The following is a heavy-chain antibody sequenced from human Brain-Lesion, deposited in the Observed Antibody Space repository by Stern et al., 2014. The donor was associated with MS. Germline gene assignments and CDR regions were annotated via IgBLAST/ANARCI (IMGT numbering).Heavy chain of an antibody. CDR3: ATLSPGAGGNYYRHFDY. Sequence: QVQLVQSGAEVKKPGASVKVSCKVSGYPLTELSMHWVRQAPRKGLEWMGGFDSEDGETIYAQKCQGRVTMTEDTSTDTAYMELSSLRSEDTAVYYCATLSPGAGGNYYRHFDYWGQGTLVTVSS. CDR2: FDSEDGET. J-gene: IGHJ4*02. CDR1: GYPLTELS. D-gene: IGHD1-26*01. V-gene: IGHV1-24*01.